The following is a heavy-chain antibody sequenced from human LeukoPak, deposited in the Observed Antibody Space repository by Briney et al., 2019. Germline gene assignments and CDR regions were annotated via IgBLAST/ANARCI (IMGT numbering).Heavy chain of an antibody. CDR2: VYYTGAS. Sequence: SETLSLTCTVSGGSISSSSYYWGWIRQPPGKGLEWIGSVYYTGASYYNPSLKSRLTISIDRSKKHFSLKLTSVTAADPAVYYCARQSRRYFDYWGQGTLVTVSS. CDR3: ARQSRRYFDY. J-gene: IGHJ4*02. CDR1: GGSISSSSYY. V-gene: IGHV4-39*07.